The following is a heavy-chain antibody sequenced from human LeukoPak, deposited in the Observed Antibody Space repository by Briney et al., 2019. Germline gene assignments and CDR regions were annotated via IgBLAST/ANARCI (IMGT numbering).Heavy chain of an antibody. V-gene: IGHV3-11*03. CDR2: ISSSSSYT. Sequence: YISSSSSYTNYADSVKGRFTISRDNAKNSLYLQMNSLRAEDTALYHCARCIGTSCRPGGMDVWGQGTTVTVSS. CDR3: ARCIGTSCRPGGMDV. J-gene: IGHJ6*02. D-gene: IGHD2-2*01.